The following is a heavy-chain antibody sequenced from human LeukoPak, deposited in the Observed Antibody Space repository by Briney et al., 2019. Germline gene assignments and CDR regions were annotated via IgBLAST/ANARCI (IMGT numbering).Heavy chain of an antibody. CDR2: ISYDGRNK. Sequence: PGGSLRLSCAASGFTSSSYGMHWVRQAPGKGLEGVAVISYDGRNKYYADSVKGRFTISRDNSKNTLYLQMNSLRAEDTAVYYCASHWAQQVVSDYWGQGTLVTVSS. J-gene: IGHJ4*02. V-gene: IGHV3-30*03. D-gene: IGHD6-13*01. CDR1: GFTSSSYG. CDR3: ASHWAQQVVSDY.